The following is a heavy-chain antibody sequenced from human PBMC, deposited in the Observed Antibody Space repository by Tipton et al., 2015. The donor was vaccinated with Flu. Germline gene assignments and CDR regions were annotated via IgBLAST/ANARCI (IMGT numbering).Heavy chain of an antibody. CDR3: AKVIPEIVAGLDY. Sequence: GSLRLSCAASGFTFSRYAMSWVRQAPGKGLEWVSGISDGGGRTYYTDSVKGRFSIARDNSKDTLYLQMNSLRAEDTAIYYCAKVIPEIVAGLDYWGQGTLVSVPS. CDR2: ISDGGGRT. J-gene: IGHJ4*02. V-gene: IGHV3-23*01. D-gene: IGHD5-12*01. CDR1: GFTFSRYA.